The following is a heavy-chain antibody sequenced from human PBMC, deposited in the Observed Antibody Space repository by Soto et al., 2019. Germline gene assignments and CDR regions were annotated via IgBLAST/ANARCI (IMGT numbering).Heavy chain of an antibody. Sequence: EVQLLESGGGLVQPGGSLRLSCAASGFSFSSYAMSWVRQAPGKGLEWVSGISDSGRSTYYTDSVKGRFTISRDNSKDTLYLQKNSLRAEDTAVYYCAKDKYDNGWFGLLGNWGQGTLVTVSS. CDR1: GFSFSSYA. CDR3: AKDKYDNGWFGLLGN. V-gene: IGHV3-23*01. CDR2: ISDSGRST. J-gene: IGHJ4*02. D-gene: IGHD3-10*01.